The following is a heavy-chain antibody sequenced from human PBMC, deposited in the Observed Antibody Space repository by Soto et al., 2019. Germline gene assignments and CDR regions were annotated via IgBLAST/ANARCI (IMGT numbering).Heavy chain of an antibody. Sequence: QVQLQESGPGLVKPSQTLSLTCTVSGGSMSSGGYYWSWIRQHPGKGLEWIGYIYYSGSTYYNPSLKSRVTISVDTSKNQFSLKLSSVTAADTAVYYCARVMAPVWPRLVVPAAMGIYDAFDIWGQGTMVTVSS. CDR1: GGSMSSGGYY. V-gene: IGHV4-31*03. CDR2: IYYSGST. J-gene: IGHJ3*02. D-gene: IGHD2-2*01. CDR3: ARVMAPVWPRLVVPAAMGIYDAFDI.